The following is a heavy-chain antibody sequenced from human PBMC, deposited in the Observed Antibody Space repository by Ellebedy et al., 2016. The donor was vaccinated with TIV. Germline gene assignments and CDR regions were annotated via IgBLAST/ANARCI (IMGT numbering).Heavy chain of an antibody. D-gene: IGHD2-15*01. Sequence: SETLSLTXAVSGGSISSSNWWSWVRQPPGKGLEWIGEIYHSGSTNYNPSLKSRVTISVDKSKNQFSLKLSSVTAADTAVYYCATPRRSYCSGGSCPFDYWGQGTLVTVSS. J-gene: IGHJ4*02. CDR3: ATPRRSYCSGGSCPFDY. CDR2: IYHSGST. CDR1: GGSISSSNW. V-gene: IGHV4-4*02.